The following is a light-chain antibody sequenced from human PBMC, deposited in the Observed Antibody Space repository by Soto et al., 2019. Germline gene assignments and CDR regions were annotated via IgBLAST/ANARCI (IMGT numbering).Light chain of an antibody. Sequence: QSVLAQPASVSGSPGQSITISCAGTSSDVGGYNYVSWYQQLPGKAPQLVIYDVTHRPSGVSDRFSGSRSGNTASLTISGLQAEDEADYYCNSFTSGSTPYVLGNGTKAPV. J-gene: IGLJ1*01. CDR3: NSFTSGSTPYV. CDR2: DVT. V-gene: IGLV2-14*03. CDR1: SSDVGGYNY.